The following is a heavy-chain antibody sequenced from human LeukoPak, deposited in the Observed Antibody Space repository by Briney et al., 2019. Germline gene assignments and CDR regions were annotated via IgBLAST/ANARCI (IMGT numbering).Heavy chain of an antibody. D-gene: IGHD6-19*01. CDR2: IYYSGST. CDR3: ARQGSSAHLDY. CDR1: GGSISSSSYY. J-gene: IGHJ4*02. Sequence: PSETLSLTCTVSGGSISSSSYYWGWIRQPPGKGLEWIGSIYYSGSTYYNPSLKSRVTISVDTSKNQFSLKLSSVTAADTAVYYCARQGSSAHLDYWGQGTLVTVSS. V-gene: IGHV4-39*01.